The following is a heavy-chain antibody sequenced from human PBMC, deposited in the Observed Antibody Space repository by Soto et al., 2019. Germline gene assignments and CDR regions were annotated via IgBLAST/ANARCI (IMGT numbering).Heavy chain of an antibody. Sequence: QVRLKERAPGLVKPWGPLSPPCTVSGGSISSYYWSWFRQPPGKGLEWIGFIFYSGSTSYNPSLKSRVTISIDTSEYQFSLKLNSVTAADTAVYYCASMIGDPVLSFDSWGQGTLVAVSS. CDR3: ASMIGDPVLSFDS. V-gene: IGHV4-59*01. CDR1: GGSISSYY. D-gene: IGHD3-10*02. J-gene: IGHJ5*01. CDR2: IFYSGST.